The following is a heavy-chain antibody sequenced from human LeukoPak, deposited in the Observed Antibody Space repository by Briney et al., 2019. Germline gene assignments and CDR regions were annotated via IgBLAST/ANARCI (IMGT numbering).Heavy chain of an antibody. V-gene: IGHV3-48*03. CDR3: ARPTPEYMVRGVISQEYYFDY. D-gene: IGHD3-10*01. CDR1: GFTFSSYE. J-gene: IGHJ4*02. Sequence: GGSLRLSCAASGFTFSSYEMNWVRQAPGKGLEWVSYISSSSSTIYYADSVKGRFTISRDNAKNSLYLQMNSLRAEDTAVYYCARPTPEYMVRGVISQEYYFDYWGQGTLVTVSS. CDR2: ISSSSSTI.